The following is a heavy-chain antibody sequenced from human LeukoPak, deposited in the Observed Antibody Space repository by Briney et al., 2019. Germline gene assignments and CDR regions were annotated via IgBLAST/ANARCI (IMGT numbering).Heavy chain of an antibody. V-gene: IGHV1-18*01. CDR2: ISAYNGNT. J-gene: IGHJ5*02. D-gene: IGHD3-10*01. Sequence: ASVKVSCKASGYTFTSYGISSVRQAPGQGLECMGWISAYNGNTNYAQKLQGRVTMTTDTSTSTAYMELRSLRSDDTAVYYCAREMDYYGSGSYYLFDPWGQGTLVTVSS. CDR3: AREMDYYGSGSYYLFDP. CDR1: GYTFTSYG.